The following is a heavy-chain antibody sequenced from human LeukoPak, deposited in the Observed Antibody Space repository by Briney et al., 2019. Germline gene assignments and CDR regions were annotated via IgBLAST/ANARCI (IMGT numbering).Heavy chain of an antibody. CDR2: ISYDGNNK. CDR3: AKMVREFYTISYYFDY. CDR1: GFTFSHYA. V-gene: IGHV3-30-3*02. J-gene: IGHJ4*02. D-gene: IGHD2-8*01. Sequence: GGSLRLSCAASGFTFSHYAMHWVRQAPGKGLEWVAVISYDGNNKFYADSVKGRFTISRDNSKNTLYLQMNSLRADDTAVYYCAKMVREFYTISYYFDYWGQGTLVTVSS.